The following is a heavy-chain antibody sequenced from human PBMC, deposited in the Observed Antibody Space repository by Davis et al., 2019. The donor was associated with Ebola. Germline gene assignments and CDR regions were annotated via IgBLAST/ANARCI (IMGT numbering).Heavy chain of an antibody. Sequence: GGSLRLSCAASGFTFSSYGMHWVRQAPGKGLEWVAVIWYDGSNKYYADSVKGRFTISRDNAKNSLYLQMNSLRAEDTAVYYCARQNFVYSSGWIISDDYWGQGTLVTVSP. D-gene: IGHD6-19*01. CDR3: ARQNFVYSSGWIISDDY. J-gene: IGHJ4*02. CDR2: IWYDGSNK. V-gene: IGHV3-33*01. CDR1: GFTFSSYG.